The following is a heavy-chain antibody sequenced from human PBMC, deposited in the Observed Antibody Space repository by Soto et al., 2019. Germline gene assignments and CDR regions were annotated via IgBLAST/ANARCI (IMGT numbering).Heavy chain of an antibody. Sequence: SETLSLTCAVSGYSISSAYYWGWIRQPPGKGLEWIGTISPSGSTHYKPSLRSRVTISMDTSKNRFSLRLTSVTAADTAVYYCARGSATPVDYWGQGTLVTVSS. CDR3: ARGSATPVDY. CDR1: GYSISSAYY. J-gene: IGHJ4*02. D-gene: IGHD2-15*01. CDR2: ISPSGST. V-gene: IGHV4-38-2*01.